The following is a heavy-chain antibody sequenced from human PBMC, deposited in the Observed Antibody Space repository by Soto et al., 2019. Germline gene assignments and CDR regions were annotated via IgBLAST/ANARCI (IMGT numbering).Heavy chain of an antibody. CDR3: ARDAYGDYGDYYYGMDV. V-gene: IGHV4-31*03. Sequence: QVQLQESGPGLVKPSQTLSLTCTVFGGSISSGGYYWSWIRQHPGKGLEWIGYIYYSGSTYYNPSLKSRVTISVDTSKNQFSLKLSSVTAADTAVYYCARDAYGDYGDYYYGMDVWGQGTTVTGSS. CDR1: GGSISSGGYY. D-gene: IGHD4-17*01. J-gene: IGHJ6*02. CDR2: IYYSGST.